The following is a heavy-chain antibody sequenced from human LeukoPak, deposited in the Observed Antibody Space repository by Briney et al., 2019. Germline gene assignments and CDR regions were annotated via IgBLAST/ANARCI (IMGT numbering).Heavy chain of an antibody. D-gene: IGHD6-13*01. CDR3: ARGDLSTPGTPDY. Sequence: GGSLGLSCAASGFTFSSYSMNWVRQAPGKGLEWVSSISSSSSYIYYADSVKGRFTISRDNAKNSLYLQMNSLGAEDTAVYYCARGDLSTPGTPDYWGQGTLVTASS. J-gene: IGHJ4*02. CDR2: ISSSSSYI. CDR1: GFTFSSYS. V-gene: IGHV3-21*01.